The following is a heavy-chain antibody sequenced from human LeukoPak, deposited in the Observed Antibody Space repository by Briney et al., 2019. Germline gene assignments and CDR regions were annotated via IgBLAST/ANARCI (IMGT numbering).Heavy chain of an antibody. J-gene: IGHJ6*02. CDR1: GYTFTSYG. Sequence: ASVKVSCKASGYTFTSYGISWVQQAPGQGLEWMGWISAYNGNTNYAQKLQGRVTMTTDTSTSTAYMELRSLRSDDTAVYYCARDRRSVIPYYYYYGMDVWGQGTTVTVSS. CDR3: ARDRRSVIPYYYYYGMDV. CDR2: ISAYNGNT. D-gene: IGHD2-21*01. V-gene: IGHV1-18*01.